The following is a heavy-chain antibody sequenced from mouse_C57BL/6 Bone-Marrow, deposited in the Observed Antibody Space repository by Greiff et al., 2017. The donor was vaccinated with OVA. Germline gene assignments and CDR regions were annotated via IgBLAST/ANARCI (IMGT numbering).Heavy chain of an antibody. CDR3: ARREGDYDWFAY. Sequence: QVQLQQPGAELVMPGASVKLSCKASGYTFTSYWMHWVKQRPGQGLEWIGEIDPSDSYTNYNQKFKGKSTLTVDKSSSTAYKQLSSLTSEDSAVYYCARREGDYDWFAYWGQGTLVTVSA. CDR2: IDPSDSYT. CDR1: GYTFTSYW. J-gene: IGHJ3*01. V-gene: IGHV1-69*01. D-gene: IGHD2-4*01.